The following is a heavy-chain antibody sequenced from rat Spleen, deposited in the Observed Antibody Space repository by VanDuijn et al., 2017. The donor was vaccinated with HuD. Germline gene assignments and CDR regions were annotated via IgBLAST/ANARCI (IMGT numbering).Heavy chain of an antibody. Sequence: EVQLVESAGGLVQPGRSLKLSCAASGFTFRNYGMHWIRQAPTKGLEWVASISPSGGSTYYRDSVKGRFTISRDNAKSTLYLQMDSLRSEDTATYYCATSPYYWYFDFWGPGTMVTVSS. V-gene: IGHV5-19*01. CDR2: ISPSGGST. CDR3: ATSPYYWYFDF. CDR1: GFTFRNYG. J-gene: IGHJ1*01.